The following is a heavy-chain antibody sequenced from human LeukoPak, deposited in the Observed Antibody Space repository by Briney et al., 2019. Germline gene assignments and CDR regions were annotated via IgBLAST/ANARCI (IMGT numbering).Heavy chain of an antibody. CDR3: ARSPTTVTTYWFDP. CDR2: IIPIFGTA. D-gene: IGHD4-17*01. V-gene: IGHV1-69*13. Sequence: ASVKVSCKASGYTFTSYGISWVRQAPGQGLEWMGGIIPIFGTANYAQKFQGRVTITADESTSTAYMELSSLRSEDTAVYYCARSPTTVTTYWFDPWGQGTLVTVSS. J-gene: IGHJ5*02. CDR1: GYTFTSYG.